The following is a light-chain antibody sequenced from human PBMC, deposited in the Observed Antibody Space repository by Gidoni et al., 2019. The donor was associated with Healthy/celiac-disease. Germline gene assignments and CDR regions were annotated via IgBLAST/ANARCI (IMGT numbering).Light chain of an antibody. V-gene: IGLV1-40*01. CDR1: SSHIGAGYD. J-gene: IGLJ2*01. CDR2: GNS. CDR3: QSYASSLSGPVV. Sequence: QSVLTQPPSGSGAPGQRVTISCTGSSSHIGAGYDVHWYQQLPGTPPKLLIYGNSNRPSGVPDRFSGSKSGTSASLAITGLQAEDEADYYCQSYASSLSGPVVFGGGTKLTVL.